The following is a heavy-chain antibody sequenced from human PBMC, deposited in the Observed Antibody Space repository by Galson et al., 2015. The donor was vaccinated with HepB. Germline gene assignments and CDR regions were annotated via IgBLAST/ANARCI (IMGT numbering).Heavy chain of an antibody. CDR3: ARDMIGWGELSQSGMDV. J-gene: IGHJ6*02. V-gene: IGHV1-46*01. Sequence: SVKVSCKASGYTFTSYYMHWVRQAPGQGLEWMGIINPSGGSTSYAQKFQGRVTMTRDTSTSTVYMELSSLRSEDTAVYYCARDMIGWGELSQSGMDVWGQGTTVTVSS. CDR1: GYTFTSYY. D-gene: IGHD3-16*02. CDR2: INPSGGST.